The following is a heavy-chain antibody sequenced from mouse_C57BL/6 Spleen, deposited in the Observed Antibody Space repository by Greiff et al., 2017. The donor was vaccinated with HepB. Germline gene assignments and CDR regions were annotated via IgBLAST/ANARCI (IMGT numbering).Heavy chain of an antibody. CDR3: ARTRDYHYFAN. CDR2: IHPNSGST. D-gene: IGHD2-4*01. V-gene: IGHV1-64*01. Sequence: QVQLQPSGAELVKPGASVKLSCKASGYTFTSYWMHWVKQRPGQGLEWIGMIHPNSGSTNYNEKFKSKATLTVDKTSSTAYMQLSSLTSEDSAVYYCARTRDYHYFANRGQGTTLTVSS. J-gene: IGHJ2*01. CDR1: GYTFTSYW.